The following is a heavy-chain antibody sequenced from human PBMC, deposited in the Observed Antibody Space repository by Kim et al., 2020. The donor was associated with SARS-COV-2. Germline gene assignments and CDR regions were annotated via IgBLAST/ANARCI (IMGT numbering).Heavy chain of an antibody. J-gene: IGHJ1*01. CDR2: IKRKTDGGTG. CDR3: TSGHREYSSSSNVN. D-gene: IGHD6-6*01. Sequence: GGSLRLSCAASGFTFSNAWMNWVRQAPGKGLEWVGRIKRKTDGGTGDYAAPVKGRFTISRDDSQNTLSLQMNSLKSEDTAVYYCTSGHREYSSSSNVNWGQGTPGTVSP. V-gene: IGHV3-15*01. CDR1: GFTFSNAW.